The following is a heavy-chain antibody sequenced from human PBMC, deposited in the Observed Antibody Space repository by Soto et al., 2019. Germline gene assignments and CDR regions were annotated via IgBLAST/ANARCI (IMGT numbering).Heavy chain of an antibody. CDR1: GGSISSNDYY. Sequence: SETLSLTCTVSGGSISSNDYYWGWVRQSPGKGLEWIGNIFYSGTTYYNPSLKSRVTISVDTSKNQFSLKLSSVTDADTAVYYCARHAKSFTYYYGMDVWGQGTSVTVSS. CDR2: IFYSGTT. CDR3: ARHAKSFTYYYGMDV. V-gene: IGHV4-39*01. J-gene: IGHJ6*02.